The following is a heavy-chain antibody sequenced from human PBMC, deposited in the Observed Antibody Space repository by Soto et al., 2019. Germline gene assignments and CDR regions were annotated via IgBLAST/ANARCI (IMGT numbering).Heavy chain of an antibody. CDR1: GGSISSGGYY. Sequence: VQLQESGPGLVKPSQTLSLTCTVSGGSISSGGYYWSWIRQHPGKGLEWIGYIYYSGSTYYNPSLKSRVTISVDTSKNQFSLKLSSVTAADTAVYYCARGVTLVRGVIHTPYFDYWGQGALVTVSS. CDR2: IYYSGST. D-gene: IGHD3-10*01. V-gene: IGHV4-31*03. CDR3: ARGVTLVRGVIHTPYFDY. J-gene: IGHJ4*02.